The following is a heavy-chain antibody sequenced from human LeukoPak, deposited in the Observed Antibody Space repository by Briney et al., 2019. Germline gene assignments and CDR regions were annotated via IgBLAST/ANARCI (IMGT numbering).Heavy chain of an antibody. CDR2: ISYDGSNK. CDR3: AKSRGVRGVTVFDY. J-gene: IGHJ4*02. D-gene: IGHD3-10*01. CDR1: GFTFSSYW. Sequence: GGSLRLSCAASGFTFSSYWMSWVRQAPGKGLEWVAVISYDGSNKYYADSVKGRFTISRDNSKNTLYLQMNSLRAEDTAVYYCAKSRGVRGVTVFDYWGQGTLVTVSS. V-gene: IGHV3-30*18.